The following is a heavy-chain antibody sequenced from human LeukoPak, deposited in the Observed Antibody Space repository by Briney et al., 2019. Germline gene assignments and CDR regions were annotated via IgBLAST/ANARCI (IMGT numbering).Heavy chain of an antibody. J-gene: IGHJ5*01. Sequence: SETLSLTCTLSGGSVTKYYGHWIRQAPGKGLEWIGFIFHTGITNYNPSLKSRVTISVDTSKNQFSLKLTSVTAADTAVYFCARDLFPINWFESWGQGTLVTVSS. CDR1: GGSVTKYY. V-gene: IGHV4-59*02. CDR2: IFHTGIT. CDR3: ARDLFPINWFES. D-gene: IGHD2-2*02.